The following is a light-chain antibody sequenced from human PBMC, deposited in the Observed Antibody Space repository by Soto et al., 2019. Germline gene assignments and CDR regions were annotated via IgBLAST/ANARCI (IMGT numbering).Light chain of an antibody. CDR1: QSISRQ. J-gene: IGKJ1*01. CDR3: RQYQSYWT. V-gene: IGKV1-5*03. CDR2: KAS. Sequence: DIPMTQSPSTLSASVWDRVSITCRASQSISRQLAWYQQKPVKAPNILIYKASNLETGVPSRFTGSGSGTEFPLSISSLQPDDLATYDCRQYQSYWTFGQGTTVEVK.